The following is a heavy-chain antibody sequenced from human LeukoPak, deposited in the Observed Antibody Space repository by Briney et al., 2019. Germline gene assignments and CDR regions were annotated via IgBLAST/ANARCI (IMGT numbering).Heavy chain of an antibody. CDR1: GFTFSDYY. CDR3: ARVFTLYYFDY. CDR2: ISSSGSTI. J-gene: IGHJ4*02. V-gene: IGHV3-11*04. D-gene: IGHD3-10*02. Sequence: GGSLRLSCAASGFTFSDYYMSWIRQAPGKGLEWVSYISSSGSTIYYADSVKGRFTISRDNAKNSLYLQMNSLRAGDTAVYYCARVFTLYYFDYWGQGTLVTVSS.